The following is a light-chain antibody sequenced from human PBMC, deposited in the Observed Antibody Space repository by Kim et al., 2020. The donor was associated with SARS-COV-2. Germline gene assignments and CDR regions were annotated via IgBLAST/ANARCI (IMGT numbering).Light chain of an antibody. J-gene: IGLJ3*02. CDR2: DVT. V-gene: IGLV2-14*03. Sequence: QSALTQPASVSGSPGQSITISCTGTSSDVGYYNYVSWYQHHPGKAPKVIIYDVTERPSGVSSRFSGSKSANTASLTISGLEAEDEADYYCGSYTTTNTLVCGGGTKVTVL. CDR3: GSYTTTNTLV. CDR1: SSDVGYYNY.